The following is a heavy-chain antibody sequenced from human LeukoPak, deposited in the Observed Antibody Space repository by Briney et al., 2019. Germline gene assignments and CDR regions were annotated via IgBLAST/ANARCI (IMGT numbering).Heavy chain of an antibody. J-gene: IGHJ6*04. CDR3: ARDRRGYCSSTSCYGPYYYYGMDV. CDR2: IYYSGST. CDR1: GGSISSYY. V-gene: IGHV4-59*01. D-gene: IGHD2-2*01. Sequence: SETLSLTCTVSGGSISSYYWSWIRQPPGKGLEWIGYIYYSGSTNYNPSLKSRVTISVDTSKNQFSLKLSSVIAADTAVYYCARDRRGYCSSTSCYGPYYYYGMDVWGKGTTVTVSS.